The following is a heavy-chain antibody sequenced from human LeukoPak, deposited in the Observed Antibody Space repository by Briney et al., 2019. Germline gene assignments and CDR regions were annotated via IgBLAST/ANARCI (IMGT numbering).Heavy chain of an antibody. D-gene: IGHD1/OR15-1a*01. Sequence: SETLSLTCTVSGGSISSYYWSWIRQPPGKGLEWIGYIYYSGSTNYNPSLKSRVTISIDTSKNQFSLNLRSVTAADTAVYYCARVSLGLRLEQAKYYYYMDVWGKGTRVTISS. J-gene: IGHJ6*03. CDR3: ARVSLGLRLEQAKYYYYMDV. V-gene: IGHV4-59*01. CDR2: IYYSGST. CDR1: GGSISSYY.